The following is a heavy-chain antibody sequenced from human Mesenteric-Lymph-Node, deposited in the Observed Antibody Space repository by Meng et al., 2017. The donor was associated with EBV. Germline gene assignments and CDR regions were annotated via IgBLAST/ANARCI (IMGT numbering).Heavy chain of an antibody. J-gene: IGHJ5*02. CDR2: INHSGDA. D-gene: IGHD6-6*01. Sequence: QGQLRKGGRGLLKPSETLSHSCVVYGGSFRGYYWSWIRQPPGKGLEWIGEINHSGDASYNPSLKSRVIISVDTSNNQFSLNLASVTDADTAVYYCARGRMAARSPWFDPWGQGTLVTVSS. V-gene: IGHV4-34*01. CDR1: GGSFRGYY. CDR3: ARGRMAARSPWFDP.